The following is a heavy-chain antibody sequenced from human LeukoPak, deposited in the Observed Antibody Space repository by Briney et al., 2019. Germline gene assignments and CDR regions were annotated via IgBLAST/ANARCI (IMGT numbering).Heavy chain of an antibody. CDR1: GYTFSSHG. Sequence: ASVKVSCKASGYTFSSHGIRWVRQAPGQGLEWMGWITTYNGNTNYALKLQDRLTMTTDTSTSTAYMELRSLTSDDTAVYYCARSPYSSSSYNYMDVWGKGTTVTVSS. D-gene: IGHD6-6*01. CDR3: ARSPYSSSSYNYMDV. CDR2: ITTYNGNT. V-gene: IGHV1-18*01. J-gene: IGHJ6*03.